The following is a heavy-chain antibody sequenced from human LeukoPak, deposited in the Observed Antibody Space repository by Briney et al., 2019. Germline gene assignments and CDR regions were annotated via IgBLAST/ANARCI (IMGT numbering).Heavy chain of an antibody. CDR3: ARQISDYYYYYINV. Sequence: SETLSLTCTVSGGSISSSHYYWGWIRQSPGKGLEWIGTIYYSGTTYYNPSLESRVTISEDTSKNHFSLTLRSVTAADTAVYYCARQISDYYYYYINVWGKGTTVTVSS. D-gene: IGHD3-10*01. V-gene: IGHV4-39*01. J-gene: IGHJ6*03. CDR1: GGSISSSHYY. CDR2: IYYSGTT.